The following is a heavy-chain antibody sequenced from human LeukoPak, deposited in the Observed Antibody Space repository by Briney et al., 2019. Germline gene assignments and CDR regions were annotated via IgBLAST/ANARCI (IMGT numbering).Heavy chain of an antibody. J-gene: IGHJ4*02. D-gene: IGHD6-19*01. V-gene: IGHV4-59*01. CDR1: GGPISSYY. CDR2: IYYSGST. Sequence: SETLSLTCTVSGGPISSYYWSWIRQPPGKGLEWIGYIYYSGSTNYNPSLKSRVTISVDTSKNQFSLKLSSVTAADTAVYYCARGVAVAGTFDYWGQGTLVTVSS. CDR3: ARGVAVAGTFDY.